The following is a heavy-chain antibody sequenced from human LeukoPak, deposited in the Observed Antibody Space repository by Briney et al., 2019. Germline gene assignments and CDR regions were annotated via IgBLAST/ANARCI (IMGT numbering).Heavy chain of an antibody. Sequence: SETLSLTCKVSGYSISSGYYWGWIRQPPGKGLEWIGSIYHSGSTYYNPSLKSRVTISVDTSKNQFSLKLNSVTAADTAVYYCASSYCSGGSCYYHFDYWGQGTLVTVSS. V-gene: IGHV4-38-2*02. CDR3: ASSYCSGGSCYYHFDY. J-gene: IGHJ4*02. CDR1: GYSISSGYY. CDR2: IYHSGST. D-gene: IGHD2-15*01.